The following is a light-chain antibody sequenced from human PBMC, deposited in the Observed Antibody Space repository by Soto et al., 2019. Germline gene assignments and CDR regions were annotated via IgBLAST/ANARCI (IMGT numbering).Light chain of an antibody. J-gene: IGLJ2*01. V-gene: IGLV2-8*01. CDR3: SSYGGSNNLI. Sequence: QSALTQPPSASGSPGQSVTISCSGTSSDVGGYNYVSWYQQHPGKAPKLMIYEVIKRPSGVPDRFSGSKSGNTASLTVSGSQAEDEADYYCSSYGGSNNLIFGGGTKVTVL. CDR2: EVI. CDR1: SSDVGGYNY.